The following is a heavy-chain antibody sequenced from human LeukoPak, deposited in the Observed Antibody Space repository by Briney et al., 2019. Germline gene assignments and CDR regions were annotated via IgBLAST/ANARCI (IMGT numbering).Heavy chain of an antibody. Sequence: SETLSLTCTVSGGSISSYYWSWIRQPPGKGLEWIGYIYYSGSTNYNPSLKSRVTISVDTSKNQFSLKLSSVTAADTAVYYCARHSATWTPFDYWGQGTLVSVSS. CDR3: ARHSATWTPFDY. CDR1: GGSISSYY. D-gene: IGHD2-15*01. J-gene: IGHJ4*02. V-gene: IGHV4-59*08. CDR2: IYYSGST.